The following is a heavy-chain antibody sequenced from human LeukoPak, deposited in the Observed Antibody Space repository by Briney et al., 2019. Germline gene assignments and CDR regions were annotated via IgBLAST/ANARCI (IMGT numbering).Heavy chain of an antibody. V-gene: IGHV3-30*04. D-gene: IGHD6-13*01. Sequence: GGSLRLSCAASGFTFSSYAMHWVRQAPGKGLEWVAVISYDGSNKYYADSVKGRFTISRDNSKNTLYLQMNSLRAEDTAVYYCAKGVGSWSIFDYWGQGTLVTVSS. CDR3: AKGVGSWSIFDY. J-gene: IGHJ4*02. CDR1: GFTFSSYA. CDR2: ISYDGSNK.